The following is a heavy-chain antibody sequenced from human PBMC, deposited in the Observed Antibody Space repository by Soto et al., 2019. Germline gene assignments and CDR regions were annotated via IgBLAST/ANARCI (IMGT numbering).Heavy chain of an antibody. CDR1: GFTFSSYG. V-gene: IGHV3-33*01. J-gene: IGHJ4*02. CDR2: IWYDGSNK. CDR3: AREKSNTLDY. Sequence: QVQLVESGGGVVQPGRSLRLSCAASGFTFSSYGMHWVRQAPGKGLEWVAVIWYDGSNKYYAESVKGRFTISRDNSKNTLYLQMNRLRAEDTAVYYCAREKSNTLDYWGQGTLVTVSS.